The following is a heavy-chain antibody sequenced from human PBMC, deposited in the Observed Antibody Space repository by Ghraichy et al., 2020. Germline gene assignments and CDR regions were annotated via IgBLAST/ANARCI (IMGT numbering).Heavy chain of an antibody. CDR3: ARPTGDRNYLDL. Sequence: SETLSLTCTVSGGSIRSSSYYWGWIRQPPGKGLEWIGNIYYSGSTYYNPSLKSRVTISVDTSKNQFSLKLSSVTAADTAVYYCARPTGDRNYLDLWGRGTLVTVSS. V-gene: IGHV4-39*01. CDR2: IYYSGST. J-gene: IGHJ2*01. D-gene: IGHD7-27*01. CDR1: GGSIRSSSYY.